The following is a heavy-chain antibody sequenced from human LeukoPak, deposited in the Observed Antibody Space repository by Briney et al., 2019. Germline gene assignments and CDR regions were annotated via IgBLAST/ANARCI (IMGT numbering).Heavy chain of an antibody. CDR3: ARDPATVTSYFDL. D-gene: IGHD4-17*01. CDR2: IWFDGSKK. V-gene: IGHV3-33*01. Sequence: GGSLRLSCVVSGFRFSRYGFHWLRQAPGKGLEWVAVIWFDGSKKYYADSVKGRFTISRDDSKSTLNLQMDSLRAEDTAVYYCARDPATVTSYFDLWGQGTLVTVSS. CDR1: GFRFSRYG. J-gene: IGHJ4*02.